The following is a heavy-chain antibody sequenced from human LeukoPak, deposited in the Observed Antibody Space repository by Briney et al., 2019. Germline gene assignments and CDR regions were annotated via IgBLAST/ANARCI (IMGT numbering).Heavy chain of an antibody. Sequence: GASVKVSCKSSGYTFTGYYMHWVRHAPGQGLGWVGWINPNSGGTNDAQKVQGRVTITRDTSISTAYMELSRLRADDTAVYYGARDRGPYSSSWYDAFDIWGQGTMVTVSS. V-gene: IGHV1-2*02. D-gene: IGHD6-13*01. CDR1: GYTFTGYY. CDR2: INPNSGGT. CDR3: ARDRGPYSSSWYDAFDI. J-gene: IGHJ3*02.